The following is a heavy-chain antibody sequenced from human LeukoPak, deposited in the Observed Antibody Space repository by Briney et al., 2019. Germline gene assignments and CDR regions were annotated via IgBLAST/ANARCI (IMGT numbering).Heavy chain of an antibody. CDR2: MNPNSGNI. CDR1: GYTFTSYD. Sequence: ASVKVSCKASGYTFTSYDINWVRQATGQGLEWMGWMNPNSGNIGYAQKFQGRVTMTRNTSISTAYMELSSLRSEDTAVYYCARGETEGYDFWSGYYSVLDPFDYWGQGTLVTVSS. D-gene: IGHD3-3*01. J-gene: IGHJ4*02. V-gene: IGHV1-8*01. CDR3: ARGETEGYDFWSGYYSVLDPFDY.